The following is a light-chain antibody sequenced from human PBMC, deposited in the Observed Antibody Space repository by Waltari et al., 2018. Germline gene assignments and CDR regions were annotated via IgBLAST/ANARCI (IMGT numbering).Light chain of an antibody. J-gene: IGKJ4*01. V-gene: IGKV3-20*01. CDR3: QQYATSALT. CDR1: QSVSSSY. CDR2: GAS. Sequence: EIVLTQSPGTPSFSPGERATLSCTASQSVSSSYLAWYQQKPGQGPRLLIYGASIRATGIPDRFTGSGSGTDFALTISRLEPEDFAVYYCQQYATSALTFGGGTKVEI.